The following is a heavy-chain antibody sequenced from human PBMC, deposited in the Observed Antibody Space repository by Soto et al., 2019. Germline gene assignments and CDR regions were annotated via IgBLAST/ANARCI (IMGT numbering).Heavy chain of an antibody. J-gene: IGHJ6*02. CDR2: IIPIFGTA. Sequence: QVQLVQSGAEVKKPGSSVKVSCKASGGTFSSYAISWVRQAPGQGLEWMGGIIPIFGTANYAQKFQGRVTITADESTSTAYMELSSLRSEDTAVYYCASQYDILTGYPTWEDYYYYYGMDVWGQGTTVTVSS. V-gene: IGHV1-69*01. D-gene: IGHD3-9*01. CDR3: ASQYDILTGYPTWEDYYYYYGMDV. CDR1: GGTFSSYA.